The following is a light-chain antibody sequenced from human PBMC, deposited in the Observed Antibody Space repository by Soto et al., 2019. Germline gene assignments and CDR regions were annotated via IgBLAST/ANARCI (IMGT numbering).Light chain of an antibody. V-gene: IGLV1-47*01. CDR1: ISNLGSTF. J-gene: IGLJ3*02. Sequence: QSVLTQPPSASGTPGQRVTISCSGSISNLGSTFIYWYQQLPGAAPKLLISRNNERPSGVADRFSGSKSGTSASLAISGLRSEDEADYHCAAWDDSLSAVVFGGGTKVTVL. CDR2: RNN. CDR3: AAWDDSLSAVV.